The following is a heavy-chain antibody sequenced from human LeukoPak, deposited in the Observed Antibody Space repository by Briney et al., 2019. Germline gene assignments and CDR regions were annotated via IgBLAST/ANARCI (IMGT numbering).Heavy chain of an antibody. V-gene: IGHV4-30-2*01. CDR1: GGSISSGGYS. CDR2: IYHSGST. D-gene: IGHD3-3*01. J-gene: IGHJ4*02. Sequence: SQTLSLTCAVSGGSISSGGYSWSWIRQPPGKGLEWIGYIYHSGSTYYNPSLKSRVTISVDRSKNQFSLKLSSVTAEDTAVYYCARGPKYYFWSGFDYWGQGTLVTVSS. CDR3: ARGPKYYFWSGFDY.